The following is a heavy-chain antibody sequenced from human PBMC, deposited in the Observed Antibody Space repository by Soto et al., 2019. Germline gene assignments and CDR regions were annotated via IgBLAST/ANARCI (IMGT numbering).Heavy chain of an antibody. CDR2: INSDGSRT. CDR1: GFTFSSHW. CDR3: ARDSSPYYDFWSGFYTYFDY. D-gene: IGHD3-3*01. Sequence: GGSLRLSCAVSGFTFSSHWMHWVRQAAGKGLVWVSRINSDGSRTNYADSVKGRFTISRDNAKNTVYLQMNSLRADDTAVYYCARDSSPYYDFWSGFYTYFDYWGQGALVTVSS. J-gene: IGHJ4*02. V-gene: IGHV3-74*01.